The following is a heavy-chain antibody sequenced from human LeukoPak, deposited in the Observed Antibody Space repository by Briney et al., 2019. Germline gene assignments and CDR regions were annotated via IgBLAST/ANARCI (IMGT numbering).Heavy chain of an antibody. Sequence: SETLSLTWAVYGGSFSGYYWSWIRQPPGKGLEWIGEINHSGSTNYNPSLKSRVTISVDTSKNQFSLKLTSVTAADTAVYYCARYRGYLDYWDQGTLVTVSS. CDR1: GGSFSGYY. CDR3: ARYRGYLDY. CDR2: INHSGST. J-gene: IGHJ4*02. D-gene: IGHD3-16*02. V-gene: IGHV4-34*01.